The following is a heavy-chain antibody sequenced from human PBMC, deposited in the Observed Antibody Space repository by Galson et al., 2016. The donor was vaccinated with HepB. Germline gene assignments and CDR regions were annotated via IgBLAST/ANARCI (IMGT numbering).Heavy chain of an antibody. CDR3: TRRPGN. CDR1: GFTVGNNY. CDR2: IYSGGNT. J-gene: IGHJ4*02. D-gene: IGHD6-6*01. Sequence: SLRLSCAASGFTVGNNYMSWVRQAPGKGLEWASSIYSGGNTIYADSVKGRFTISRDSSKNTLYLQMNSLTAEDTAVYYCTRRPGNWGQGTLVTVSS. V-gene: IGHV3-53*01.